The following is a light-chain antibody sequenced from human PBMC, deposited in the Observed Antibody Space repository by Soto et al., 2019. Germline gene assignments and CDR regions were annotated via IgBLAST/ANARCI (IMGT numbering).Light chain of an antibody. V-gene: IGKV3-15*01. CDR3: QQYNNWPQT. CDR1: QSVSSN. J-gene: IGKJ1*01. Sequence: EIVMTQSPATLPVSPGERATLSCRASQSVSSNLAWYQQKPGQAPRLLIYGASTRATGIPARFSGSGSGTEFTLTICSLQSEDFAVYYCQQYNNWPQTFGQGTK. CDR2: GAS.